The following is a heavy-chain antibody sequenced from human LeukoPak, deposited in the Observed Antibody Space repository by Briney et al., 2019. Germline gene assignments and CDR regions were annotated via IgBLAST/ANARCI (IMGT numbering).Heavy chain of an antibody. J-gene: IGHJ4*02. Sequence: PGGSLRLSCVASGFTFSDYYVSWIRQAPGKGLEWVSYITAGTTYTKYADSVKGRFTISRDTTKNSVSLQMNSLRVEDTAVYYCAKSLDSSSWFYLDHWGLGTLVTVSS. CDR1: GFTFSDYY. V-gene: IGHV3-11*06. CDR3: AKSLDSSSWFYLDH. D-gene: IGHD6-19*01. CDR2: ITAGTTYT.